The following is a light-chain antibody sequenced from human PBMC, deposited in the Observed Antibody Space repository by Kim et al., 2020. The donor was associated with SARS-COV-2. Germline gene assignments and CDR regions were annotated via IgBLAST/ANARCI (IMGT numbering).Light chain of an antibody. Sequence: LSPGDRAPLSCRASQSVTTHLAWYQQKPGQAPRLLIQDTSHRAAGIPDRFSGRGSGTDFILTISSLEPEDFAVYYCQQRSKWELSFGGGTKVDIK. CDR2: DTS. CDR1: QSVTTH. V-gene: IGKV3-11*01. CDR3: QQRSKWELS. J-gene: IGKJ4*01.